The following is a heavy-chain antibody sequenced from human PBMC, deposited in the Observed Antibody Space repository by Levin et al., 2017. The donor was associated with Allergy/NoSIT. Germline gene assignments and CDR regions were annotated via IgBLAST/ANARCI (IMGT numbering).Heavy chain of an antibody. D-gene: IGHD3-22*01. Sequence: KVSCKASGYSFTNYWIGWVRQMSGKGLEWMGIIYPGDSDTRYSPPFQGQVTISADKSSSTAYLQWSSLKASDTAMYYCARWGYYYDRVGYRWFDLWGQGTPVTVSS. CDR2: IYPGDSDT. CDR1: GYSFTNYW. J-gene: IGHJ5*02. V-gene: IGHV5-51*01. CDR3: ARWGYYYDRVGYRWFDL.